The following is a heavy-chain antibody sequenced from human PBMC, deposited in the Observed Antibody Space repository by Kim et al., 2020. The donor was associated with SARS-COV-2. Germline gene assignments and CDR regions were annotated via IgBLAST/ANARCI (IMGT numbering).Heavy chain of an antibody. J-gene: IGHJ6*02. D-gene: IGHD6-13*01. CDR1: GGTFSSYT. CDR2: IIPILGIA. Sequence: SVKVSCKASGGTFSSYTISWVRQAPGQGLEWMGRIIPILGIANYAQKFQGRVTITADKSTSTAYMELSSLRSEDTAVYYCARDWGGYSSSWRNNYYGMDVWGQGTTVTVSS. V-gene: IGHV1-69*04. CDR3: ARDWGGYSSSWRNNYYGMDV.